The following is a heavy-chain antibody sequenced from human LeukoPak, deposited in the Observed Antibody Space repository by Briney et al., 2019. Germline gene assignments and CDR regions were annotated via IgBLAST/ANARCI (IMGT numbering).Heavy chain of an antibody. J-gene: IGHJ4*02. CDR1: GFTFSSYA. CDR2: ISGSGGST. CDR3: AKGRRGLGLAPTYYFDY. D-gene: IGHD7-27*01. Sequence: GGSLRLSCAASGFTFSSYAMSWVRQAPGKGLEWASAISGSGGSTYYADSVKGRFTISRDNSKNTLYLQMNSLRAEDTAVYYCAKGRRGLGLAPTYYFDYWGQGTLVTVSS. V-gene: IGHV3-23*01.